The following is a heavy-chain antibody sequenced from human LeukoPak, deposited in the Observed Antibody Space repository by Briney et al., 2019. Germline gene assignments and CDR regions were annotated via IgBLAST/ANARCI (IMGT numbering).Heavy chain of an antibody. CDR2: ISASGGST. CDR3: AEEGENYAFDI. V-gene: IGHV3-23*01. D-gene: IGHD2-21*01. J-gene: IGHJ3*02. Sequence: PGRSLRLSCAASGFTFSSYGMHWVRQAPGKGLEWVSGISASGGSTYYADSVKGRFTISRDNSKNTLYLQMNSLRAEDTAIYYCAEEGENYAFDIWGQGTMVTVSS. CDR1: GFTFSSYG.